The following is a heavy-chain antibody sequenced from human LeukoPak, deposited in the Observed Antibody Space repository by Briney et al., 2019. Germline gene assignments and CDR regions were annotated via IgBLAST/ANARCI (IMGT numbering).Heavy chain of an antibody. D-gene: IGHD5-18*01. CDR3: ASRGYSHGLDY. J-gene: IGHJ4*02. V-gene: IGHV4-39*01. CDR2: IYYSGST. Sequence: SETLSLTCTVSGGSISSSSYYWGWIRQPPGKGLEWIGSIYYSGSTYYNPSLKSRVTISVDTSKNQFSLKLSSVTAADTAVYYCASRGYSHGLDYWGQGTLVTVSS. CDR1: GGSISSSSYY.